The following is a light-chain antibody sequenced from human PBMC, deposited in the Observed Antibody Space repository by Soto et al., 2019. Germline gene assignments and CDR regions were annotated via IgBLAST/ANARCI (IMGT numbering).Light chain of an antibody. Sequence: IVMTQSPGTLAVSPGERATLSCRASQGIITNLAWYHLKPGQAPRLLIFGASTRATGVPARFSGSGSGTEFTLTISSLQSADFGVYYCQQYYTWPRGTFGQVTKVEI. J-gene: IGKJ1*01. CDR1: QGIITN. V-gene: IGKV3-15*01. CDR3: QQYYTWPRGT. CDR2: GAS.